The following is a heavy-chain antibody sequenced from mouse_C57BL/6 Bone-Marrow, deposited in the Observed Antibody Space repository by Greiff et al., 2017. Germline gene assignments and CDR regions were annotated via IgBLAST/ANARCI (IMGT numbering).Heavy chain of an antibody. CDR2: IRSKSNNYAT. D-gene: IGHD2-3*01. CDR1: GFSFNTYA. Sequence: EVKVVESGGGLVQPKGSLKLSCAASGFSFNTYAMNWVRQAPGKGLEWVARIRSKSNNYATYYADSVKDRFTISRDDSESMLFLQMNNLKTEDTAMYYCERQGGYYWFAYWGQGTLVTVSA. V-gene: IGHV10-1*01. CDR3: ERQGGYYWFAY. J-gene: IGHJ3*01.